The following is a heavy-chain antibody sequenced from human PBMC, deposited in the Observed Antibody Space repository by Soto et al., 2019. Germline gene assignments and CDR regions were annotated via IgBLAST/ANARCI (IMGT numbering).Heavy chain of an antibody. V-gene: IGHV2-5*01. Sequence: QGTLKESGPTLVKPTQTLTLTCSFSGFSLTTSGVGVGWIRQSPGKALEWLALIYWSGDEHYRPSLKSRLSIFKDTSKNHVVLITTDMDPVDTATYYCARGLATLPVFAFDIWGQGTMVTVSS. CDR1: GFSLTTSGVG. CDR3: ARGLATLPVFAFDI. D-gene: IGHD6-6*01. J-gene: IGHJ3*02. CDR2: IYWSGDE.